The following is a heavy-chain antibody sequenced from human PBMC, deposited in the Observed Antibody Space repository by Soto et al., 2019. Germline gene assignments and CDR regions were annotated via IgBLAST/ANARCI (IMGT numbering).Heavy chain of an antibody. D-gene: IGHD6-6*01. CDR1: GGTFSSYA. Sequence: SVKVSCTASGGTFSSYAISWVRQAPGQGLEWMGGIIPIFGTANYAQKFQGRVTITADESTSTAYMELSSLRSEDTAVYYCARDLSYSSSGWFDPWGQGTLVTVSS. CDR3: ARDLSYSSSGWFDP. V-gene: IGHV1-69*13. J-gene: IGHJ5*02. CDR2: IIPIFGTA.